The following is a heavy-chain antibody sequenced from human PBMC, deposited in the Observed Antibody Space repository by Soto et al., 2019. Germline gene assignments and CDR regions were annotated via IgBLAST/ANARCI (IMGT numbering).Heavy chain of an antibody. CDR1: GFTFSSYW. V-gene: IGHV3-74*01. CDR3: ASHLAGRADV. Sequence: QAGGSLRLSCAASGFTFSSYWMHWVRQAPGKGLVWVSRMNEDGGTTDYADSVKGRFTISRDNAKNTLYLQMNSLRVEDTAVYYCASHLAGRADVWGQGTTVTVSS. J-gene: IGHJ6*02. CDR2: MNEDGGTT.